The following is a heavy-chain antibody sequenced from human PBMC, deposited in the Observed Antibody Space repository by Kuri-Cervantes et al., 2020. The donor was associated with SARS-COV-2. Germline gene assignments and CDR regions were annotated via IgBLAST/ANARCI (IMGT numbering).Heavy chain of an antibody. V-gene: IGHV4-39*07. D-gene: IGHD3-3*01. J-gene: IGHJ6*03. CDR3: AREFPPGRIFGVVPTRYYYYYMDV. Sequence: SSYLLSWVRQAPGKGLEWIGSIHYSGSTYYNPSLKSRVTISVDTSKNQFSLKLSSVTAADTAVYYCAREFPPGRIFGVVPTRYYYYYMDVWGKGTTVTVSS. CDR1: SSYL. CDR2: IHYSGST.